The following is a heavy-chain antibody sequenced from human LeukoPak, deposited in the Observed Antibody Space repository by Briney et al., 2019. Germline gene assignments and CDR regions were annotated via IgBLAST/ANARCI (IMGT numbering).Heavy chain of an antibody. CDR1: GGSISSSSYY. J-gene: IGHJ5*02. CDR2: IYYSGST. D-gene: IGHD5-12*01. Sequence: PSETLSLTCTVSGGSISSSSYYWGWIRQPPGKGLEWIGSIYYSGSTYYNPSLKSRVTISVDTSKNQFSLKLSSVTAADTAVYYCARQYSGYLRNWFDPWGQGTLVTVSS. CDR3: ARQYSGYLRNWFDP. V-gene: IGHV4-39*01.